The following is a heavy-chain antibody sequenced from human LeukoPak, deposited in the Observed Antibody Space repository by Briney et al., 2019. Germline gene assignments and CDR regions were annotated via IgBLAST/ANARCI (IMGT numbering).Heavy chain of an antibody. J-gene: IGHJ4*02. CDR3: ARGVGYNYGYYFDY. Sequence: SETLSLTCAVYGGSFSDYYWSWIRQPPGKGLEWIGEINHSGSTNYNPSLKSRVTISVDTSKNQFSLKLSSVTAADTAVFYCARGVGYNYGYYFDYWGQGILVTVSS. CDR1: GGSFSDYY. V-gene: IGHV4-34*01. CDR2: INHSGST. D-gene: IGHD3-10*01.